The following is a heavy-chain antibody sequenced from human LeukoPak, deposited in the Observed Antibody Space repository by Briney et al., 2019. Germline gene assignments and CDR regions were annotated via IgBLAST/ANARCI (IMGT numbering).Heavy chain of an antibody. CDR1: GFTFSSYA. D-gene: IGHD6-13*01. CDR3: AKDGESAAGTWWENWFDP. CDR2: ISGSVGST. V-gene: IGHV3-23*01. J-gene: IGHJ5*02. Sequence: PGGSLRLSCAASGFTFSSYAMRWVRQAPGKGLEWVSAISGSVGSTYYAGSVKGRFTISRDNSKNTLYLQMNSLRAEDTAVYYCAKDGESAAGTWWENWFDPWGQGTLVTVSS.